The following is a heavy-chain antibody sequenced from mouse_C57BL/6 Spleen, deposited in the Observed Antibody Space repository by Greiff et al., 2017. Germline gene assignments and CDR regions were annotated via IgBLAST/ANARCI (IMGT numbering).Heavy chain of an antibody. Sequence: VQLQRSGAELVRPGASVTLSCKASGYTFTDYEMHWVKQKPVHGLEWIGAIDPETGGTAYNQKFRGKAILTADNSSSTACMALRSLTSEDSAVYYCTRGGSSYDYAMDYWGQGTSVTVSS. CDR1: GYTFTDYE. CDR3: TRGGSSYDYAMDY. V-gene: IGHV1-15*01. D-gene: IGHD1-1*01. J-gene: IGHJ4*01. CDR2: IDPETGGT.